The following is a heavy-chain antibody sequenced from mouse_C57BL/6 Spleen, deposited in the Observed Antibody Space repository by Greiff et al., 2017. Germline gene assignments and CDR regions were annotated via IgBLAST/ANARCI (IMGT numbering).Heavy chain of an antibody. Sequence: EVQGVESGGGLVKPGGSLKLSCAASGFTFSDYGMHWVRQAPEKGLEWVAYISSGGSTIYYADTVKGRFTISRDNAKNTLFLQMTSLRSEDTAMYYCARAKCGIPYAMDYWGQGTSVTVSS. CDR3: ARAKCGIPYAMDY. CDR2: ISSGGSTI. D-gene: IGHD2-10*02. J-gene: IGHJ4*01. V-gene: IGHV5-17*01. CDR1: GFTFSDYG.